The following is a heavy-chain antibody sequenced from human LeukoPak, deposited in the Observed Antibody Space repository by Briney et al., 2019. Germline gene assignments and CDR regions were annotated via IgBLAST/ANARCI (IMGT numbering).Heavy chain of an antibody. D-gene: IGHD5-24*01. J-gene: IGHJ3*02. CDR2: INHSGST. V-gene: IGHV4-34*01. CDR3: ARDSGYNVNDHDVNAFDI. CDR1: GGSFSGYY. Sequence: SETLSLTCAVYGGSFSGYYWSWIRQPPGKGLEWIGEINHSGSTNYNPSLKSRVTISVDTFKNQFSLKLSSVTAADTALYYCARDSGYNVNDHDVNAFDIWGQGTMVTISS.